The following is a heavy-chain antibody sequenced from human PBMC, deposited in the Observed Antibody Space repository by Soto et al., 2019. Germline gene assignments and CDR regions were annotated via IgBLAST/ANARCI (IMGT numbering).Heavy chain of an antibody. CDR3: ARDIQGYSYGDLVDY. CDR2: FDPEDGET. D-gene: IGHD5-18*01. J-gene: IGHJ4*02. V-gene: IGHV1-24*01. CDR1: GYTLTELS. Sequence: GASVKLSCKVSGYTLTELSMHWVRQAPGKGLEWMGGFDPEDGETIYAQKLQGRVTMTTDTSTSTAYMELRSLRSDDTAVYYCARDIQGYSYGDLVDYWGQGTLVTVSS.